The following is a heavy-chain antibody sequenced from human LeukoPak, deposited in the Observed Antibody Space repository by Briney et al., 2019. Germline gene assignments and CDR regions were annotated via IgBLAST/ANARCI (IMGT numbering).Heavy chain of an antibody. V-gene: IGHV4-30-4*01. D-gene: IGHD3-9*01. CDR2: XXYSGST. CDR1: GGSISSGDYY. CDR3: ARESAQGRYFDWLLSPDY. Sequence: PSETLSLTCTVSGGSISSGDYYWSWIRQPPGKXXXXXXXXXYSGSTYYNPSLKSRVTISVDTSKNQFSLKLSSVTAADTAVYYCARESAQGRYFDWLLSPDYWGQGTLVTVSS. J-gene: IGHJ4*02.